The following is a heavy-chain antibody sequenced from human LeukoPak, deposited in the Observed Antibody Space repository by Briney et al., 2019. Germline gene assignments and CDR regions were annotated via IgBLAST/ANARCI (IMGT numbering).Heavy chain of an antibody. CDR2: ISSSSSYI. CDR3: ARDEKLLWFGELTYYYGMDV. J-gene: IGHJ6*02. V-gene: IGHV3-21*01. D-gene: IGHD3-10*01. Sequence: PGGSLRLSCAASGFTFSSYSMNWVRQAPGKGLEWVSSISSSSSYIYYADSVKGRFTISRDNAKNSLYLQMNSLRAGDTAVYYCARDEKLLWFGELTYYYGMDVWGQGTTVTVSS. CDR1: GFTFSSYS.